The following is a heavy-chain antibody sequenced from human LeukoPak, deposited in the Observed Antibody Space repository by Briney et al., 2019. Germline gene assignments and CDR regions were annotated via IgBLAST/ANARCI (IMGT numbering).Heavy chain of an antibody. Sequence: GGSLRLSCAASGFTFSNYGMHWVRQAPGKGLEWVAVIWYDGSRKYYADSVKGRFTTSRDNSKNTLYLEMNSLRGEDTAVYYCAGGGGNSGLDAFDIWGQGTMVTVSS. J-gene: IGHJ3*02. V-gene: IGHV3-33*01. CDR2: IWYDGSRK. CDR3: AGGGGNSGLDAFDI. CDR1: GFTFSNYG. D-gene: IGHD4-23*01.